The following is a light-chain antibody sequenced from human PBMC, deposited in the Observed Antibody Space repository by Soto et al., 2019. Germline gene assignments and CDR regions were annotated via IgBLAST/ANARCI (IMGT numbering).Light chain of an antibody. Sequence: DIRMTQSPSSLSASVGDRVTITCRASQSIDTHLNWYQQHPGKAPNALIYEASNLQSGVPSRFSGSGSGTDFTLTISGLQPDESATYYCHQTYSPPDTFGQGTKVEIK. CDR1: QSIDTH. CDR2: EAS. J-gene: IGKJ1*01. V-gene: IGKV1-39*01. CDR3: HQTYSPPDT.